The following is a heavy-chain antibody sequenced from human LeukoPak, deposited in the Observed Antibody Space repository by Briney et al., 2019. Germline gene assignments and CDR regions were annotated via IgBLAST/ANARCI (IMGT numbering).Heavy chain of an antibody. CDR3: ARLSGYDYGDYVVKEDYYYMDV. CDR1: GYSFTSYW. Sequence: GESLKISCKGSGYSFTSYWIGWVRQMPGKGLEWMGIIYPGDSDTRYSPSFQGQVTISADKSISTAYLQWSSLKASDTAMYYCARLSGYDYGDYVVKEDYYYMDVWGKGTTVTVSS. V-gene: IGHV5-51*01. D-gene: IGHD4-17*01. CDR2: IYPGDSDT. J-gene: IGHJ6*03.